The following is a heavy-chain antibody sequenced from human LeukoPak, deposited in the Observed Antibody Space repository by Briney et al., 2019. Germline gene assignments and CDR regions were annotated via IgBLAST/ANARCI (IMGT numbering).Heavy chain of an antibody. Sequence: SETLSLTCTVSGGSISSSSYYWGWIRQPPGKGLEWIGSIYYSGSTYYNPSLKSRVTISVDTSKNQFSLKLSSVTAADTAVYYCARLGYFSSSADYWGQGTLVTVSS. D-gene: IGHD6-6*01. CDR2: IYYSGST. CDR3: ARLGYFSSSADY. CDR1: GGSISSSSYY. J-gene: IGHJ4*02. V-gene: IGHV4-39*01.